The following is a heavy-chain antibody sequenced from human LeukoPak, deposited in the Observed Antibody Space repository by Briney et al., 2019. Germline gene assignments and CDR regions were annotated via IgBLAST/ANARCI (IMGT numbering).Heavy chain of an antibody. CDR2: TIPMFGSA. V-gene: IGHV1-69*05. D-gene: IGHD2-15*01. Sequence: PAAPVKVSCKASRDTFDSYSISWLRQAPGQGLEWMGGTIPMFGSANYAQKFQGRVTITTDQTTTTAYMELSSLSSEDTAVYYCARVGRSRGSLPNSYYYMDVWGKGTTVTVSS. CDR1: RDTFDSYS. J-gene: IGHJ6*03. CDR3: ARVGRSRGSLPNSYYYMDV.